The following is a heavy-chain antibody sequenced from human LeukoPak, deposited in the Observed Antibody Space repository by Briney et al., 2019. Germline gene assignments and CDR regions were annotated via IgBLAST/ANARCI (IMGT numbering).Heavy chain of an antibody. Sequence: PGGSLRLSCEGSAFIFSGHWMNWVRQTPGKGLEWVASIKEDGSERQYVDSVKGRFSISRDNTKGSLFLQLNSLRAEDTAVYYCARSLDVEGTSSWYFGRFDHWGQGILVTVSS. V-gene: IGHV3-7*03. CDR1: AFIFSGHW. J-gene: IGHJ4*02. CDR2: IKEDGSER. CDR3: ARSLDVEGTSSWYFGRFDH. D-gene: IGHD6-13*01.